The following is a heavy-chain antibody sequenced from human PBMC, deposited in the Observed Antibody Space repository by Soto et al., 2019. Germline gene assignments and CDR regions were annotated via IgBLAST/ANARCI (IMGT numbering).Heavy chain of an antibody. D-gene: IGHD2-21*01. Sequence: HPGGSLRLSCAASGLTFDNYAMNWVRQAPGKGLEWVSAISGSGHSTYYADSVKGRFTISRDNSKNTLYFQMNSLRAEDTAVYFCAKRPSVVLVPSSLGGNNWFDPWGQGTLVTVSS. V-gene: IGHV3-23*01. CDR2: ISGSGHST. CDR1: GLTFDNYA. J-gene: IGHJ5*02. CDR3: AKRPSVVLVPSSLGGNNWFDP.